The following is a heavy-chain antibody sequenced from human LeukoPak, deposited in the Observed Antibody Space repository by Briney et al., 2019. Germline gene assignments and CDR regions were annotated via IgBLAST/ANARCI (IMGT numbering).Heavy chain of an antibody. CDR3: ARDRILYCSGGSCLTSQFGY. CDR2: IWYDGSNK. D-gene: IGHD2-15*01. J-gene: IGHJ4*02. Sequence: PVGSLRLSCAASGFTFSSYGMHWVRQAPGKGLEWVAVIWYDGSNKYYADSVKGRFTISTDNSKNTLYLQMNSLRAEDPDVYYCARDRILYCSGGSCLTSQFGYWGQGTLVSVSS. CDR1: GFTFSSYG. V-gene: IGHV3-33*01.